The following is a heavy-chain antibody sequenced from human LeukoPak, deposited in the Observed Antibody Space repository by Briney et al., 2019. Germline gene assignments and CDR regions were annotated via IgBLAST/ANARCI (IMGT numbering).Heavy chain of an antibody. D-gene: IGHD3-22*01. CDR2: IYSGGST. J-gene: IGHJ6*02. CDR3: ARDSPLPPFVTMIVENYYYGMDV. Sequence: GGSLRLSCAASGFTVSSNYMSWVRQAPGKGLEWVSVIYSGGSTYYADSVKGRFTISRDNSKNTLYLQMNSLRAEDTAVYYCARDSPLPPFVTMIVENYYYGMDVWGQGTTVTVSS. CDR1: GFTVSSNY. V-gene: IGHV3-53*01.